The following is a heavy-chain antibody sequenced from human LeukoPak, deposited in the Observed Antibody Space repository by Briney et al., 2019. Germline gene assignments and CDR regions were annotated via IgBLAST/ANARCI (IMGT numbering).Heavy chain of an antibody. CDR3: ARGRFGDYDLYYFDY. Sequence: ASVKVSCKASGYTFTGYYIHWVRQAPGQGLEWMGWINPNSGGTNYAQKFQGRLTMTRDTSMNTTYMELSRLISDDTAVYYCARGRFGDYDLYYFDYWGQGTLVTVSS. J-gene: IGHJ4*02. CDR1: GYTFTGYY. CDR2: INPNSGGT. D-gene: IGHD4-17*01. V-gene: IGHV1-2*02.